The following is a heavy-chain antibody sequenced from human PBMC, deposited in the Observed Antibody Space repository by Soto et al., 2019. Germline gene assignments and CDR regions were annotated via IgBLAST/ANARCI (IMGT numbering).Heavy chain of an antibody. Sequence: QVQLVQAGAEVKKPGSSVKVSCKASGGTFSSYSINWVRQAPGQGLEWMGEIIPIFGTANYAQKFQCRVTITADESTSTAYMELSSMKSEDTAVYYCARDFGSHSGGIDYWGQGTLVTVSS. D-gene: IGHD3-3*01. CDR2: IIPIFGTA. J-gene: IGHJ4*02. CDR3: ARDFGSHSGGIDY. V-gene: IGHV1-69*01. CDR1: GGTFSSYS.